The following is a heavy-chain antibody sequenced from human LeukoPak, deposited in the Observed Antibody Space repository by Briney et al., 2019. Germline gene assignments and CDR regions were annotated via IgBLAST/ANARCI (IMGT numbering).Heavy chain of an antibody. CDR2: ISGSGGST. Sequence: GGSLRLSCAASGFTFSSYAMSWVRQAPGKGVEWVSAISGSGGSTYYADSVKGRFTISRDNSKNTLYLQMNSLRAEDTAVYYCAKDSNYDSSGYYFNYFDYWGQGTLVTVSS. V-gene: IGHV3-23*01. CDR3: AKDSNYDSSGYYFNYFDY. CDR1: GFTFSSYA. D-gene: IGHD3-22*01. J-gene: IGHJ4*02.